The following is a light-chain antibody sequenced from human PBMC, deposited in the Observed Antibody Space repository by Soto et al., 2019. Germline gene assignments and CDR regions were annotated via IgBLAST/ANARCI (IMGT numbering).Light chain of an antibody. CDR1: ISDVGGYNY. CDR3: FSYTTSSAPYV. CDR2: EVS. V-gene: IGLV2-14*01. Sequence: QSALAQPASVSGSPGQSITISCTGTISDVGGYNYVSWYQQHPGKAPKLLIYEVSNRPSGVSNRFSGSKSGNTASLTISGLQAEDEAAYYCFSYTTSSAPYVFGTGTKVTVL. J-gene: IGLJ1*01.